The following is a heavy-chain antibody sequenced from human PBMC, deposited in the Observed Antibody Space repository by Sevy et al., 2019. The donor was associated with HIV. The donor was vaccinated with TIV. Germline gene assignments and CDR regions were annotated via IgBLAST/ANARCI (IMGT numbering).Heavy chain of an antibody. CDR1: GFTLRSYD. J-gene: IGHJ2*01. CDR2: IGSSDDT. D-gene: IGHD2-15*01. V-gene: IGHV3-13*01. CDR3: ARGGYCSGGTCHTNWYFDL. Sequence: GGSLRLSCAASGFTLRSYDMDWVRQVPGTGLEWVSSIGSSDDTYYSGSVKGRFTISRENAKNSLYLQMNSLRAGDTAVYYCARGGYCSGGTCHTNWYFDLWGRGTLVTVSS.